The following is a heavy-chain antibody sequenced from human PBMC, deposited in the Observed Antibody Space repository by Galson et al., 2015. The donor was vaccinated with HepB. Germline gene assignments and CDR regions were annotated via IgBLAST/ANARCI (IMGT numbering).Heavy chain of an antibody. Sequence: PALVKPTQTLTLTCTFSGFSLTTTGVSVAWIRQPPGKALEWLALIYWDDDERYSLFLKRRLTITKDTSQNQVVLTLTNVDPMDTATYYCAHSMDSGGFDPWGQGTVVTV. V-gene: IGHV2-5*02. D-gene: IGHD2-2*03. J-gene: IGHJ5*02. CDR3: AHSMDSGGFDP. CDR2: IYWDDDE. CDR1: GFSLTTTGVS.